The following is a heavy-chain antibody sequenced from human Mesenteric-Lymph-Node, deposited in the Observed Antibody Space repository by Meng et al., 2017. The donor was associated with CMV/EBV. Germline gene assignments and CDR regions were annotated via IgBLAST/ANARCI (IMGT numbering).Heavy chain of an antibody. CDR2: IYYSGST. CDR3: ARGTYDSSGGIDY. Sequence: SGGSIGSGGYSWSWIRQHPGKGLEWIGYIYYSGSTYYNPSLKSRVTISADTSKNQFSLKLSSVTAADAAVYYCARGTYDSSGGIDYWGQGTLVTVSS. J-gene: IGHJ4*02. D-gene: IGHD3-22*01. CDR1: GGSIGSGGYS. V-gene: IGHV4-31*02.